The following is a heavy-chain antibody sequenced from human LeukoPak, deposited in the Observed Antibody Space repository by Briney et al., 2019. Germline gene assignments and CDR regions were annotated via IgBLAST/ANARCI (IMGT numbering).Heavy chain of an antibody. CDR2: ISGSGGST. J-gene: IGHJ4*02. D-gene: IGHD3-22*01. CDR3: AKWGYYYDRSGYSDTVDY. CDR1: GFTFSTYA. V-gene: IGHV3-23*01. Sequence: EPGGSLRLSCAASGFTFSTYAMSWVRQAPGEGLEWVSVISGSGGSTYYADSVKGRFTISRDNSKNTLYLQMNSLRAEDTAVYYCAKWGYYYDRSGYSDTVDYWGQGTLVTVSS.